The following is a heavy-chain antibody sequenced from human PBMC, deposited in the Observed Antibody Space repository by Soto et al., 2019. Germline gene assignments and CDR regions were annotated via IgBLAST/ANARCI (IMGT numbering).Heavy chain of an antibody. CDR3: TTVIVSGYYHVLSSY. D-gene: IGHD3-22*01. Sequence: GGSLRLSCAASGFTFSNAWMSWVRQAPGKGLEWVGRIKSKTDGGTTDYAAPVKGRFTISRDDSKNTLYLQMNSLKTEDTAVYYCTTVIVSGYYHVLSSYWGQGTLVTVSS. CDR1: GFTFSNAW. J-gene: IGHJ4*02. CDR2: IKSKTDGGTT. V-gene: IGHV3-15*01.